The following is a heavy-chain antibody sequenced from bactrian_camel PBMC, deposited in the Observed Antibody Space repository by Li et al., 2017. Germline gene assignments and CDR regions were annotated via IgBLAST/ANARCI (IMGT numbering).Heavy chain of an antibody. J-gene: IGHJ4*01. Sequence: HVQLVESGGGSVQAGGSLRLSCATSEYAYSNKCMDWFRQAPGKGREGVAVINADGVATYSESVKGRFIISEDNAENTLYLQMNSLEPEDTAMYYCAADSRWVCYSASWSEYHYWGQGTQVTVS. CDR3: AADSRWVCYSASWSEYHY. D-gene: IGHD1*01. CDR2: INADGVAT. CDR1: EYAYSNKC. V-gene: IGHV3S1*01.